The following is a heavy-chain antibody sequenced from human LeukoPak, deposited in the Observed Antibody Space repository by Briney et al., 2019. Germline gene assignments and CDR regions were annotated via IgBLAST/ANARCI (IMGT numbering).Heavy chain of an antibody. CDR1: GFTFSSYA. Sequence: GGSLRLSCAASGFTFSSYAMSWVRQAPGKGLEWVSAISGSGGSTYYADSVKGRFTISRDNSKNTLYLQMGSLRAEDMAVYYCARGGRYYGSGSPHTHYGMDVWGQGTTVTVSS. CDR2: ISGSGGST. J-gene: IGHJ6*02. CDR3: ARGGRYYGSGSPHTHYGMDV. V-gene: IGHV3-23*01. D-gene: IGHD3-10*01.